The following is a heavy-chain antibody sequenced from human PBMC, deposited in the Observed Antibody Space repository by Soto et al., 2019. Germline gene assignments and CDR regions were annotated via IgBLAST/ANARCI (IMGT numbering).Heavy chain of an antibody. V-gene: IGHV3-23*01. Sequence: PGGSLRLSCAASGFTFSSYAMSWVRQAPGKGLEWVSAISGSGGSTYYADSVKGRFTISRDNSKNTLYLQMNSLRAEDTAVYYCAKGSSSWYERYYFDYWGQGTLVTVSS. J-gene: IGHJ4*02. CDR2: ISGSGGST. CDR3: AKGSSSWYERYYFDY. D-gene: IGHD6-13*01. CDR1: GFTFSSYA.